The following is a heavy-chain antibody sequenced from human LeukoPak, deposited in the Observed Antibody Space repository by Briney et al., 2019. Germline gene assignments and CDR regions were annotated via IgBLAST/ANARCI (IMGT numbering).Heavy chain of an antibody. CDR2: ISNSGGTT. J-gene: IGHJ6*03. V-gene: IGHV3-23*01. CDR3: AKNFYASGSYYYHYYMDV. D-gene: IGHD3-10*01. Sequence: GGSLRLSCAASGLIFNTYGMSWVRQAPGKGLEWVSSISNSGGTTYHADSVKGRFTISRDNSKNTPYLQMNSLRAEDTAIYYCAKNFYASGSYYYHYYMDVWGKGTTVTISS. CDR1: GLIFNTYG.